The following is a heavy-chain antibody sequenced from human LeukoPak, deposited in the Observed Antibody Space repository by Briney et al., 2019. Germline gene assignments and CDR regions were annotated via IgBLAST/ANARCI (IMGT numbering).Heavy chain of an antibody. Sequence: SETLSLTCTVSGYSISSGYYWGWIRQPPGKGLEWIGSIYHSGSTYYNPSLKSRVTISVDTSKNQFSLKLSSVTAADTAVYYCARPPIFITMVRGVMPSVFDYWGQGTLVTVSS. J-gene: IGHJ4*02. D-gene: IGHD3-10*01. CDR1: GYSISSGYY. CDR2: IYHSGST. CDR3: ARPPIFITMVRGVMPSVFDY. V-gene: IGHV4-38-2*02.